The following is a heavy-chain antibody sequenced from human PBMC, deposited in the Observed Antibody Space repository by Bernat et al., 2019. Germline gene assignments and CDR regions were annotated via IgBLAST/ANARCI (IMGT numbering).Heavy chain of an antibody. V-gene: IGHV3-7*01. Sequence: EVLLVESGGGLVQTGGSLRLSCEGSGFTFSRYWMGWFRQAPWKGLEWVANIKADGNEKYYVDFVKDRFTISRDNAQNSMYLQMNSLGAEETALYYCARERYGDFNYWGQGTQVTVSS. J-gene: IGHJ4*02. D-gene: IGHD4-17*01. CDR1: GFTFSRYW. CDR3: ARERYGDFNY. CDR2: IKADGNEK.